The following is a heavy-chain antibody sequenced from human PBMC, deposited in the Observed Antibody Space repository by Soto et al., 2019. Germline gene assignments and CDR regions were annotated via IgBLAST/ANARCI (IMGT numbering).Heavy chain of an antibody. D-gene: IGHD3-10*01. CDR2: IYYSGST. J-gene: IGHJ4*02. V-gene: IGHV4-39*01. CDR3: ARLWFGEGNY. CDR1: GGSISSSSYY. Sequence: SETLSLTCTVSGGSISSSSYYWGWIRQPPGKGLEWIGSIYYSGSTYCNPSLKSRVTISADTSKNQFSLKLSSVTAADTAVYYCARLWFGEGNYWGQGTLVTVSS.